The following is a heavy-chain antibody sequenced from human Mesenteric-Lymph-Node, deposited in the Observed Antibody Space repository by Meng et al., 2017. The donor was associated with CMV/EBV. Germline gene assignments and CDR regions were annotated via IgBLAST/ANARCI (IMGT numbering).Heavy chain of an antibody. J-gene: IGHJ6*02. D-gene: IGHD5-18*01. Sequence: SETLSLTCTVSGGSVSSGSYYWSWVRQPPGKGLEWIGYIYYSGTTNYNPSLKSRVTISIDTSRNQFSVKLSSVTAADTAVYYCARAYGYGYYYYYGMDVWGQGTTVTVSS. CDR1: GGSVSSGSYY. V-gene: IGHV4-61*01. CDR2: IYYSGTT. CDR3: ARAYGYGYYYYYGMDV.